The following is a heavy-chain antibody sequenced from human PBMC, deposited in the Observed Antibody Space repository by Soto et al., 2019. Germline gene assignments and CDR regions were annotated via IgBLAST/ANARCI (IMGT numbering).Heavy chain of an antibody. CDR1: GYTFTNHD. D-gene: IGHD4-4*01. J-gene: IGHJ6*02. CDR2: MNPNSGNV. Sequence: QVQLVQSGAEVKKPGASVKVSCKASGYTFTNHDINWVRQATGQGLEWMGWMNPNSGNVGYAQKFHGRVTMTRNTSISTAYMELSSLRSEDTAVYYCARGYSNYGYYGMDVWGQGTTVTVSS. V-gene: IGHV1-8*01. CDR3: ARGYSNYGYYGMDV.